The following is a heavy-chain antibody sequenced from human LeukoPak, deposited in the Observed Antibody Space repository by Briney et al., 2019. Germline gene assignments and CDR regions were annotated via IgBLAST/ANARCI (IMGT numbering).Heavy chain of an antibody. D-gene: IGHD2-2*01. CDR1: GFTVSSNY. V-gene: IGHV3-53*01. CDR3: AKGYCSSTSCFGYFDY. Sequence: TGGSLRLSCAASGFTVSSNYMSWVRQAPGKGLEWVSVIYSGGSTYYADSVKGRFTISRDNSKNTLYLQMNSLRAEDTAVYYCAKGYCSSTSCFGYFDYWGQGTLVTVSS. J-gene: IGHJ4*02. CDR2: IYSGGST.